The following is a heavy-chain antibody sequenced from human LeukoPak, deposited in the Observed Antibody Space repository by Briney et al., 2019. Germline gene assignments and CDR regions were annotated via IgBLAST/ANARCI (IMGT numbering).Heavy chain of an antibody. V-gene: IGHV3-23*01. CDR1: GFTFSSYA. CDR2: ISGSGGST. Sequence: GGSLRLSCAASGFTFSSYAMSWVRQAPGKGLEWVSAISGSGGSTYYADSVKGRFTISRDNSKNTLYLQTNSLRAEDTAVYYCAKDGGYYYDSSGYQNDYWGQGTLVTVSS. J-gene: IGHJ4*02. D-gene: IGHD3-22*01. CDR3: AKDGGYYYDSSGYQNDY.